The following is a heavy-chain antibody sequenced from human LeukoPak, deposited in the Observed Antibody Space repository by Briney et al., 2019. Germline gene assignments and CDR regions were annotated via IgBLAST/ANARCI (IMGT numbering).Heavy chain of an antibody. Sequence: GASVKVSCKASGYTFTSYGIGWVRQAPGQGLEWMGWISAYNGNTNYAQKLQGRVTMTTDTSTSTAYMELRSLRSDDTAVYYCASTPPTYYYDSSGSRFDYWGQGTLVTVSS. CDR2: ISAYNGNT. CDR1: GYTFTSYG. J-gene: IGHJ4*02. V-gene: IGHV1-18*01. CDR3: ASTPPTYYYDSSGSRFDY. D-gene: IGHD3-22*01.